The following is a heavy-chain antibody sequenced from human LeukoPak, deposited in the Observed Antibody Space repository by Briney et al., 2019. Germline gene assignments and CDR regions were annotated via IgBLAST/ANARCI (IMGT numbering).Heavy chain of an antibody. Sequence: GGSLRLSCAASGFTFSTYAMSWVRQAPGKGLEWVSAISGSGGSTYYADSVKGRFTISRDNSKNTLYLQMNSLRAEDTAVYYCAKLSRITIFGVVIGFDYWGQGTLVTVPS. CDR2: ISGSGGST. CDR3: AKLSRITIFGVVIGFDY. J-gene: IGHJ4*02. D-gene: IGHD3-3*01. CDR1: GFTFSTYA. V-gene: IGHV3-23*01.